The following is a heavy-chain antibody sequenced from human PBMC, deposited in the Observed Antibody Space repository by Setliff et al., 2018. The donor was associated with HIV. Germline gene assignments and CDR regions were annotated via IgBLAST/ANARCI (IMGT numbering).Heavy chain of an antibody. D-gene: IGHD3-10*01. Sequence: PSETLSLTCTVSGGSFSSATYSWIWIRQPAGKGLEYIGLIYTSGNTRYNPSLKSRLSISVDTSKNQTSLKLSSVTAADTAVYYCARLVEVRGAANDYFDCWGQGTLVTVSS. V-gene: IGHV4-61*02. CDR2: IYTSGNT. CDR3: ARLVEVRGAANDYFDC. J-gene: IGHJ4*02. CDR1: GGSFSSATYS.